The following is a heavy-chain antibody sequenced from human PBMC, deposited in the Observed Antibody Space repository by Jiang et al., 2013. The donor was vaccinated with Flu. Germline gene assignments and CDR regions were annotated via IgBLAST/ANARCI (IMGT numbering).Heavy chain of an antibody. CDR2: IYYSGNT. J-gene: IGHJ4*02. V-gene: IGHV4-39*01. D-gene: IGHD3-22*01. CDR1: GGSIRSSNYY. Sequence: PGLLKPSETLSLTCTVSGGSIRSSNYYWGWIRQPPGKGLEWIGSIYYSGNTYDNPSLKSRVTISVDTSKNQFSLKLNSVTAADTAVYYCARLLYDSRGYYYFDYWGQGTLVTVSS. CDR3: ARLLYDSRGYYYFDY.